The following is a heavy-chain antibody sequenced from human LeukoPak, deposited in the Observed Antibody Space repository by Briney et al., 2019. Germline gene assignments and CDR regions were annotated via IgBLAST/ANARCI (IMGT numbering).Heavy chain of an antibody. CDR3: AKEGDVVVTLSYYFDC. Sequence: HPGGSLRLSCAVSGFTFSDYAMSWVRQAPGRGLEWVSSFSVSGGNTYYADSVKGRFTISRDNSKNMLYLQMNSLTAEDSAVYYCAKEGDVVVTLSYYFDCWGQGTLVTVSS. CDR2: FSVSGGNT. CDR1: GFTFSDYA. D-gene: IGHD3-22*01. V-gene: IGHV3-23*01. J-gene: IGHJ4*02.